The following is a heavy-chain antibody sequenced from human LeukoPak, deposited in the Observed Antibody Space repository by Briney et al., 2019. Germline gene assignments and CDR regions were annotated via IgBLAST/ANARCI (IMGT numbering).Heavy chain of an antibody. J-gene: IGHJ4*02. CDR3: ARSVETRFWGPYIETYYFDY. CDR1: GYTFTSYG. Sequence: ASVKVSCKASGYTFTSYGISWVRQAPGQGLEWMGWISAYNGNTNYAQKLQGRVTMTTDTSTSTAYMELRSLRSDDTAVYYCARSVETRFWGPYIETYYFDYWGQGTLVTVSS. V-gene: IGHV1-18*01. D-gene: IGHD3-16*01. CDR2: ISAYNGNT.